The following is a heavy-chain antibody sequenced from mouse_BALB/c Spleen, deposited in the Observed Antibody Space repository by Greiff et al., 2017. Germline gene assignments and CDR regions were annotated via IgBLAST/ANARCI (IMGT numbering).Heavy chain of an antibody. D-gene: IGHD1-1*01. Sequence: QVQLKESGAELMKPGASVKISCKATGYTFSSYWIEWVKQRPGHGLEWIGEILPGSGSTNYNEKFKGKATFTADTSSNTAYMQLSSLTSEDSAVYYCARRNLLLRGWFAYWGQGTLVTVSA. J-gene: IGHJ3*01. V-gene: IGHV1-9*01. CDR2: ILPGSGST. CDR1: GYTFSSYW. CDR3: ARRNLLLRGWFAY.